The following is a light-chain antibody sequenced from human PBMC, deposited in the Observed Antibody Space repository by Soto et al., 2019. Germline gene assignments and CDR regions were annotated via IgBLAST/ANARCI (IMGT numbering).Light chain of an antibody. V-gene: IGLV1-40*01. CDR1: SSNIGAGYD. Sequence: QAVVTQPPSVSGAPGQRVTISCTGSSSNIGAGYDVHWYQQLPGTAPKLLIYGNSNRPSGVPDRFSGSKSGTSASLAITGLQAEDEADYHCQSYDSSLSAVVFGGGTKLTVL. J-gene: IGLJ2*01. CDR3: QSYDSSLSAVV. CDR2: GNS.